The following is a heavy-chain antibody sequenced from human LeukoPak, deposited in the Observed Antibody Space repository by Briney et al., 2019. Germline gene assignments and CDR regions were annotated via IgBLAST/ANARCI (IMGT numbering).Heavy chain of an antibody. CDR3: ARSGYCSSTSCYTNYYYGMDV. V-gene: IGHV1-2*02. J-gene: IGHJ6*02. CDR1: GYTFTGYY. D-gene: IGHD2-2*02. Sequence: ASVKVSCKASGYTFTGYYMHWVRQAPGQGLEWMGWINPNSGGTNYAQKFQGRVTMTRDTSISTACMELSRLRSDDTAVYYCARSGYCSSTSCYTNYYYGMDVWGQGTTVTVSS. CDR2: INPNSGGT.